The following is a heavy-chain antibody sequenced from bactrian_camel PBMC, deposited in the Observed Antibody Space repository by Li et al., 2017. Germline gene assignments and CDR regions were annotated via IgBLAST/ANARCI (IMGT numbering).Heavy chain of an antibody. V-gene: IGHV3S55*01. D-gene: IGHD4*01. CDR3: AAGGSIYSDYPTCDGGVADFDS. Sequence: VQLVESGGGSVEAGGSLRLSCTASGYTYVRSCMAWFCQAPKSEREGVAAIDSDGSTTYADSVKGRFTISKDNAQNTLYLQMNSLKPEDTGMYYCAAGGSIYSDYPTCDGGVADFDSWGQGTQVTVSS. CDR1: GYTYVRSC. J-gene: IGHJ6*01. CDR2: IDSDGST.